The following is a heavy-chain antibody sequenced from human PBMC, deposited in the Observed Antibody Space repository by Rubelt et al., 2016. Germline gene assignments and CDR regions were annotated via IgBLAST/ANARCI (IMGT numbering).Heavy chain of an antibody. CDR1: GFTFSSYS. J-gene: IGHJ3*02. Sequence: EVQLVESGGGLVKPGGSLRLSCAASGFTFSSYSMNWVRQAPGKGLEWVSSISSSSSYIYYADSVKGRFTISIDNAKNSLYLQMNSLRADDTAVYYCARGGYNWNDVGDAFDIWGQGTMVTVSS. CDR3: ARGGYNWNDVGDAFDI. V-gene: IGHV3-21*01. CDR2: ISSSSSYI. D-gene: IGHD1-1*01.